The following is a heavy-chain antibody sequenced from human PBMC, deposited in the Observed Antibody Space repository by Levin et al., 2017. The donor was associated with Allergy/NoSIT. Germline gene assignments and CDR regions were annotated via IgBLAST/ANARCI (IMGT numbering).Heavy chain of an antibody. CDR1: GYTFTGYY. Sequence: ASVKVSCKASGYTFTGYYMHWVRQAPGQGLEWMGRINPNSGGTNYAQKFQGRVTMTRDTSISTAYMELSRLRSDDTAVYYCARDFYDYIWGSYRMGGDYFDYWGQGTLVTVSS. D-gene: IGHD3-16*02. J-gene: IGHJ4*02. V-gene: IGHV1-2*06. CDR2: INPNSGGT. CDR3: ARDFYDYIWGSYRMGGDYFDY.